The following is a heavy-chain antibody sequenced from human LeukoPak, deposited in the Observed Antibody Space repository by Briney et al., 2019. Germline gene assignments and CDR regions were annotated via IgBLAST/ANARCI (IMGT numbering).Heavy chain of an antibody. Sequence: PGRSLRLSCAASGFTFSSYAMHWVRQAPGKGLEWVAVISYDGSNKYYADSVKGRFNISRDNSKNTLYLQMNSLRAEDTAVYYCASLPIPEYQLLYSDYWGQGTLVTVSS. CDR2: ISYDGSNK. D-gene: IGHD2-2*02. CDR3: ASLPIPEYQLLYSDY. CDR1: GFTFSSYA. J-gene: IGHJ4*02. V-gene: IGHV3-30*01.